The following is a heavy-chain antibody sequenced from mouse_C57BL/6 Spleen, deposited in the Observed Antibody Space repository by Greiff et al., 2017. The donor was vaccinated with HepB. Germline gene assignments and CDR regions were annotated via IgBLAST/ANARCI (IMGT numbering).Heavy chain of an antibody. CDR1: GFTFSSYA. CDR2: ISSGGDYI. CDR3: TRGGTYYGNLYYFDY. Sequence: EVMLVESGEGLVKPGGSLKLSCAASGFTFSSYAMSWVRQTPEKRLEWVAYISSGGDYIYYADTVKGRFTISRDNARNTLYLQMSSLKSEDTAMYYCTRGGTYYGNLYYFDYWGQGTTLTVSS. D-gene: IGHD2-10*01. V-gene: IGHV5-9-1*02. J-gene: IGHJ2*01.